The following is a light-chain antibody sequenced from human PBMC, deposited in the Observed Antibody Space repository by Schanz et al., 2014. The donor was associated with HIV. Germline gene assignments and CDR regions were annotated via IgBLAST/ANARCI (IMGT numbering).Light chain of an antibody. J-gene: IGLJ2*01. CDR1: SSDVGGYNY. CDR3: SSYTSSSTLE. V-gene: IGLV2-11*01. CDR2: DVN. Sequence: QSALTQPRSVSGSPGQSVTISCTGTSSDVGGYNYVSWYQQHPDKAPKLVIFDVNKRPSGVPDRFSGSKSGNTASLSISGLQAEDEADYYCSSYTSSSTLEFGGGTKLTVL.